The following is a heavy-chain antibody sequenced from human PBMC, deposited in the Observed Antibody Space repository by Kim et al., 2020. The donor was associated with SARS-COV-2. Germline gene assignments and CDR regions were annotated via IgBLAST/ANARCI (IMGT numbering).Heavy chain of an antibody. D-gene: IGHD2-21*01. V-gene: IGHV3-21*01. J-gene: IGHJ4*02. Sequence: ASSVKGRFTISRDNAKNSLYLQMSSLRAEDTAVYYCARGGPYCGGDCYDYWGQGTLVTVSS. CDR3: ARGGPYCGGDCYDY.